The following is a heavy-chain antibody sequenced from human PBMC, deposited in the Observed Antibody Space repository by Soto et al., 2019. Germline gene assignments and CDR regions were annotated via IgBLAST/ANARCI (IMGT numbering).Heavy chain of an antibody. CDR1: GDSVSSNSAA. D-gene: IGHD6-13*01. CDR2: TYYRSKWYN. V-gene: IGHV6-1*01. J-gene: IGHJ5*02. CDR3: AMSGYSTPGGFDP. Sequence: SPTLSLTCAISGDSVSSNSAAWNWIRQSPSRGLEWLGRTYYRSKWYNDYAASVKSRITINPDTSKNQFSLQLNSVTPEDTAVYYCAMSGYSTPGGFDPWGQGTLVTVSS.